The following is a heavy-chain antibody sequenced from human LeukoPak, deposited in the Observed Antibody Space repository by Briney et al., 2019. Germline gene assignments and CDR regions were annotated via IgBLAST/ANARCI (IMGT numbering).Heavy chain of an antibody. V-gene: IGHV3-23*01. D-gene: IGHD3-22*01. J-gene: IGHJ4*02. CDR3: AKGTKVIVVDNYFDY. CDR1: GFTFGNYA. Sequence: GGSLRLSCAASGFTFGNYAMSWVRQAPGKGLEWVSAISGNGGGAYYADSVKGRFTISRDNSKNTLYLQMNSLRAEDTAVYYCAKGTKVIVVDNYFDYWGQGTLVTVSS. CDR2: ISGNGGGA.